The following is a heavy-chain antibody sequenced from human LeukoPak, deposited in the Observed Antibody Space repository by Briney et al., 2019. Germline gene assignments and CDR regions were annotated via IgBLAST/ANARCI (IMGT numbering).Heavy chain of an antibody. J-gene: IGHJ4*02. Sequence: SETLSLTCTVSSGSIRSSSYCWGWIRQPPGKGLEWIGNIYYSGSTWNNPSLKSRVTTSVDTSKNQFSLKVTSVTAADTAVYYCATVVPAARFAYWGQGILVTVSS. D-gene: IGHD2-2*01. CDR1: SGSIRSSSYC. CDR3: ATVVPAARFAY. CDR2: IYYSGST. V-gene: IGHV4-39*01.